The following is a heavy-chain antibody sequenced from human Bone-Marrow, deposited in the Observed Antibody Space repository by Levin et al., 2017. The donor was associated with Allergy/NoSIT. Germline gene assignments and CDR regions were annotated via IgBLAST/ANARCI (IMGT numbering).Heavy chain of an antibody. CDR1: GFTFSSYA. CDR3: AKGSVILVIIPSTIDY. V-gene: IGHV3-23*01. D-gene: IGHD3-22*01. CDR2: VTNSGGST. Sequence: LSLTCAASGFTFSSYAMNWVRQAPGKGLEWVSGVTNSGGSTYYADSVKGRFTISRDNSMDTLYLQMNSLRAEDTAVYYCAKGSVILVIIPSTIDYWGQGTLVTVSS. J-gene: IGHJ4*02.